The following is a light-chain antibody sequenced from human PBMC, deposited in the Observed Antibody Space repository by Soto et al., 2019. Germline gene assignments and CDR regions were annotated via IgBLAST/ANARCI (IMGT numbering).Light chain of an antibody. Sequence: EVVLTQSPNTLSLSPGESATLSCRASQAVSSTYLVWYQQKPGLAPRLLIYGASSRAPGISDRFSGSGSGTDFTLTISRLEPEDFAVYYCRQCGNSWWTFGEGTKVDIK. CDR3: RQCGNSWWT. V-gene: IGKV3-20*01. CDR1: QAVSSTY. CDR2: GAS. J-gene: IGKJ1*01.